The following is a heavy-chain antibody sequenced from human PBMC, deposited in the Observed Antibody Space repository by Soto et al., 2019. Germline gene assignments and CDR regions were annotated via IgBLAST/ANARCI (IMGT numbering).Heavy chain of an antibody. J-gene: IGHJ4*02. CDR3: ARERKYCSGGSCYHFDY. V-gene: IGHV1-18*01. CDR1: GYTFNSYG. D-gene: IGHD2-15*01. CDR2: ISAYNGNT. Sequence: ASVKVSCKASGYTFNSYGISWVRQAPGQGLECMGWISAYNGNTNYAQKLQGRVTMTTDTSTSTAYMELRSLRSDDTPVYYCARERKYCSGGSCYHFDYWGQGTLVTVSS.